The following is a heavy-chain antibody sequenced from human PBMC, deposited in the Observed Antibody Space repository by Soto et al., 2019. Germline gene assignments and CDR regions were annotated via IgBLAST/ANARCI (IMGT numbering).Heavy chain of an antibody. CDR1: GGTFSSYA. Sequence: SVKVSCKASGGTFSSYAISWVRQAPGQGLEWMGGIIPIFGTANYAQKFQGRVTITADESTSTAYMELSSLRSEDTAVYYCARDSAAAGTLLRSRSGYYYYGMDVWGQGTTVTSP. V-gene: IGHV1-69*13. J-gene: IGHJ6*02. D-gene: IGHD6-13*01. CDR3: ARDSAAAGTLLRSRSGYYYYGMDV. CDR2: IIPIFGTA.